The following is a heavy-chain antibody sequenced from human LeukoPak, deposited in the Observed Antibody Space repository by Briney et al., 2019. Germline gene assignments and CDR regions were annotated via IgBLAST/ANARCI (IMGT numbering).Heavy chain of an antibody. CDR2: ISSSSSSTI. V-gene: IGHV3-48*04. Sequence: GGSLRLSCAASGFTFSSYSMNWVRQAPGKGLEGVSYISSSSSSTIYYADSVKGRFTISRDNAKKSLYLQMNSLRAEDTAVYYCALTGYMDVWGKGTTVTVSS. J-gene: IGHJ6*03. CDR3: ALTGYMDV. D-gene: IGHD1-14*01. CDR1: GFTFSSYS.